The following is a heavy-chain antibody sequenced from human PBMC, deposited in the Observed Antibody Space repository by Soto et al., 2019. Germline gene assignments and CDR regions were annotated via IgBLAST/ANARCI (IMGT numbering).Heavy chain of an antibody. V-gene: IGHV4-30-2*01. CDR2: IYHSGST. Sequence: QLQLQESGSGLVKPSQTLSLTCAVSGGSISSGGYSWSWIRQPPGKGLEWIGYIYHSGSTYYNPSLQSRVTISVDRSKNQFSLKLSSVTAADTAVYYCARVSMIALDYWYFALWGRGTLVTVSS. CDR1: GGSISSGGYS. J-gene: IGHJ2*01. D-gene: IGHD3-22*01. CDR3: ARVSMIALDYWYFAL.